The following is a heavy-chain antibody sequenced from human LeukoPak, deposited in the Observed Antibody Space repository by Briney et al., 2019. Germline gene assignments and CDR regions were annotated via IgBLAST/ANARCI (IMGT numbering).Heavy chain of an antibody. V-gene: IGHV3-7*01. Sequence: GGSLRLSCAASGFTFSSFWMSWVRQAPGKGLEWVANINQDGSGKYYVDSVKGRFIISRDNAQNSLYRQMNTLRAEDTAVYYCARDNWGSPSHWFDPWGQGTLVTVSS. CDR1: GFTFSSFW. D-gene: IGHD7-27*01. CDR2: INQDGSGK. CDR3: ARDNWGSPSHWFDP. J-gene: IGHJ5*02.